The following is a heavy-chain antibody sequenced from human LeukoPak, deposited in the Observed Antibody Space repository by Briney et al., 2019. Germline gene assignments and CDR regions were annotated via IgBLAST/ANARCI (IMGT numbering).Heavy chain of an antibody. CDR1: GFTFSSYA. D-gene: IGHD5-18*01. CDR2: ISANGGNT. J-gene: IGHJ4*02. V-gene: IGHV3-23*01. CDR3: ARHLSGVTGYTYGRGIDY. Sequence: GGSLRLSCAASGFTFSSYAMSWVRRAPGKGLEWVSAISANGGNTYYADSVKGRFTISRDNSKTTLYLQMNSLRAEDTAVYYCARHLSGVTGYTYGRGIDYWGQGTLVTVSS.